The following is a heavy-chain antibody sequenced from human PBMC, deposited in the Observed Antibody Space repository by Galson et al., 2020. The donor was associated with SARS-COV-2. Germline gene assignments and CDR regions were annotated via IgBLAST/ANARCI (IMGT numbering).Heavy chain of an antibody. Sequence: GGSLRLSCAASGFTFSSYGMHWVRQAPGKGLEWVAVIWSDGSNKYYADSVKGRFTISRDNSKNTLYLQMNSLRADDTAVYYCARDRVPSSGEYYFDYWGQGTLVTVSS. CDR1: GFTFSSYG. D-gene: IGHD6-19*01. V-gene: IGHV3-33*01. CDR3: ARDRVPSSGEYYFDY. J-gene: IGHJ4*02. CDR2: IWSDGSNK.